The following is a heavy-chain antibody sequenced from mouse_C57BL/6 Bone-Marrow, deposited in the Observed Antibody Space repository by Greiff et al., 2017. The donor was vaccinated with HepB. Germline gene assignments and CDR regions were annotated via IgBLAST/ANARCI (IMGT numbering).Heavy chain of an antibody. Sequence: VQLQQSGPELVKPGASVKMSCKASGYTFTDYNMHWVKQSHGKSLEWIGYINPNNGGTSDNQKFKGKATLTVNKSSSTAYMELRSLTSEDSAVYYCARGLRQGGYAMDYWGQGTSVTVSS. V-gene: IGHV1-22*01. CDR2: INPNNGGT. CDR1: GYTFTDYN. J-gene: IGHJ4*01. D-gene: IGHD2-4*01. CDR3: ARGLRQGGYAMDY.